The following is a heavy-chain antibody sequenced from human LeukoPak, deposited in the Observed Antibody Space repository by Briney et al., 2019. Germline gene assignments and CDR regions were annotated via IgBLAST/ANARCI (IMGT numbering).Heavy chain of an antibody. CDR1: GGSISSYY. D-gene: IGHD3-3*01. CDR2: IYYNGST. CDR3: ARLYFWSGYYGGHGVLYYFDY. Sequence: SETLSLTCTVSGGSISSYYWNWIRQPPGKGLEWIGYIYYNGSTNYNPTLTSRVTISVATSKNQFHLKLSSVTAANTAVYYCARLYFWSGYYGGHGVLYYFDYWGQGTLVTVSS. J-gene: IGHJ4*02. V-gene: IGHV4-59*08.